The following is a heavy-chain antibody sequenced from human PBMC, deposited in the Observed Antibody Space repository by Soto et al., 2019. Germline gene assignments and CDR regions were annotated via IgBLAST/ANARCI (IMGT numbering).Heavy chain of an antibody. J-gene: IGHJ6*02. Sequence: GGSLRLSCAASGFAFTNAWMTWVRQAPGKGLEWVGRIKSKTDGGTTDYAAPVKGRFTISRDDSKNTLYLQMNSLKTEDTAVYYCTTYYYDSSGYLPGYGMDVWGQGTTVTVSS. CDR3: TTYYYDSSGYLPGYGMDV. CDR2: IKSKTDGGTT. V-gene: IGHV3-15*01. D-gene: IGHD3-22*01. CDR1: GFAFTNAW.